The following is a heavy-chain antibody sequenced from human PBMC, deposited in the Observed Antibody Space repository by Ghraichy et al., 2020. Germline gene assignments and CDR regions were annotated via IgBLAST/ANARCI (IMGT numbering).Heavy chain of an antibody. CDR3: ARDYGFSTPDYDFWSGHQDYYYFGMDV. CDR2: INPSGGST. Sequence: ASVKVSCKASGYTFTSYYMHWVRQAPGQGLEWMGIINPSGGSTSYAQKFQGRVTMTRDTSTSTVYMELSSLRSEDTAVYYCARDYGFSTPDYDFWSGHQDYYYFGMDVWGQGTTVTVSS. V-gene: IGHV1-46*01. CDR1: GYTFTSYY. J-gene: IGHJ6*02. D-gene: IGHD3-3*01.